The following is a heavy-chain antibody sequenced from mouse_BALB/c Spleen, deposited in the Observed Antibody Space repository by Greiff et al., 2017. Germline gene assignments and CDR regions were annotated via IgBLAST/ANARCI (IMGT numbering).Heavy chain of an antibody. J-gene: IGHJ3*01. CDR1: GFNINDTY. D-gene: IGHD4-1*01. V-gene: IGHV14-3*02. CDR2: IDPANGNT. CDR3: ARGTGAWFAY. Sequence: EVQLQQSGAELVKPGASVKLSCTASGFNINDTYMHWVKQRPEQGLEWIGRIDPANGNTKYDPKFQGKATITADTSSNTAYLQLSSLTSEDTAVYYCARGTGAWFAYWGQGTLVTVSA.